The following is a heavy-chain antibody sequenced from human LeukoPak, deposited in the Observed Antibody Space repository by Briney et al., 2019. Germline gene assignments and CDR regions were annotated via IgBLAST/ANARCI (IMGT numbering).Heavy chain of an antibody. Sequence: PGGSLRLSCAASGFTFSWYSMHWVRQAPGKGLEYVSAINPNGGSTYYANSVKGRFTISRDNSKNTMYLQMDSLRAEDTAMYYCAKGGDSFSFDYWGQGTLVTVSS. CDR1: GFTFSWYS. D-gene: IGHD3-16*02. V-gene: IGHV3-64*01. CDR2: INPNGGST. J-gene: IGHJ4*02. CDR3: AKGGDSFSFDY.